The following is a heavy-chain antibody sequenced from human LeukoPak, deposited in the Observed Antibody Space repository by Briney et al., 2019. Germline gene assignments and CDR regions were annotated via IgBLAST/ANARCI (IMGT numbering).Heavy chain of an antibody. V-gene: IGHV4-38-2*02. Sequence: SETLSLTCTVSGYSISSGYYWGWIRQPPGKGLEWIGSIYYSGSTYYNPSLKSRVTISVDTSKNQFSLKLSSVTAADTAVYYCARHGGGGYSYGYVTTAHYSIDYWGQGTLVTVSS. J-gene: IGHJ4*02. CDR3: ARHGGGGYSYGYVTTAHYSIDY. D-gene: IGHD5-18*01. CDR2: IYYSGST. CDR1: GYSISSGYY.